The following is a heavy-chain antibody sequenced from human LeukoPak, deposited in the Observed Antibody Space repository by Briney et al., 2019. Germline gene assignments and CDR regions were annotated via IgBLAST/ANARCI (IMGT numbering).Heavy chain of an antibody. CDR2: INPDSGGT. Sequence: ASVKVSCKASGYTFTGYYMHWVRQAPGQGLEWMGWINPDSGGTNYAQKLQGRVTMTTDTSTSTAYMELRSLRSDDTAVYYCARLGLAAAGTPPPYYYYYYGMDVWGQGTTVTVSS. CDR1: GYTFTGYY. CDR3: ARLGLAAAGTPPPYYYYYYGMDV. V-gene: IGHV1-2*02. D-gene: IGHD6-13*01. J-gene: IGHJ6*02.